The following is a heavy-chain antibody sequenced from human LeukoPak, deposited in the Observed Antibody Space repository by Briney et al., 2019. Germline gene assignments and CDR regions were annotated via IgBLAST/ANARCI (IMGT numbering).Heavy chain of an antibody. D-gene: IGHD2-2*01. V-gene: IGHV4-30-4*08. J-gene: IGHJ4*02. CDR1: GGSISSGDYY. Sequence: SETLSLTCTVSGGSISSGDYYWSWIRQPPGEGLEWIGYIYYSGSTYYNPSLKSRVTISVDTSKNQFSLKLSSVTAADTAVYYCARINGAAIFHWGQGTLVTVSS. CDR3: ARINGAAIFH. CDR2: IYYSGST.